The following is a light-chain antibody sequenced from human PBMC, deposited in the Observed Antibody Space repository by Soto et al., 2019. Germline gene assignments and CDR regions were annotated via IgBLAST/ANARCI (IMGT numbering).Light chain of an antibody. Sequence: EIVLTQSPATLSLSPGERATLSCRASQSVSSYLAWYQQKPGQAPRLLIYDASNRATGIPARFSGSGSGTDSTLPISSLELEDFAVYYCHQRSNWPPITFGKGTRREIK. J-gene: IGKJ5*01. CDR1: QSVSSY. CDR3: HQRSNWPPIT. CDR2: DAS. V-gene: IGKV3-11*01.